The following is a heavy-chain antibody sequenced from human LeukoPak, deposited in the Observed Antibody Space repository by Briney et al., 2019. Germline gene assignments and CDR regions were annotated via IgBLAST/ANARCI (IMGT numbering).Heavy chain of an antibody. CDR2: MNPNSGNT. D-gene: IGHD3-10*01. J-gene: IGHJ6*03. CDR3: ARRAFGNLLFYHYYMDV. V-gene: IGHV1-8*01. CDR1: GYTFTRYD. Sequence: ASVNVSCKSSGYTFTRYDINWLRPATGQGLEWMGWMNPNSGNTGYAQKVQGRFTITRNNAISTAYMELSSLRSEDTAVYYCARRAFGNLLFYHYYMDVWGKGTTVTVSS.